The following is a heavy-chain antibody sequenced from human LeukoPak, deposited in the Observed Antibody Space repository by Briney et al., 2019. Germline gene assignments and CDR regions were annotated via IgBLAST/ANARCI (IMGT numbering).Heavy chain of an antibody. V-gene: IGHV1-18*01. J-gene: IGHJ2*01. D-gene: IGHD3-16*01. CDR2: ISGYNGNT. CDR3: ARALRINWYFDL. CDR1: GYTFTSYD. Sequence: ASVKVSCKASGYTFTSYDISWVRQAPGQGLEWMGWISGYNGNTNYAQKLQGRVTTTTDTSTSTAYMELRSLRSDDTAVYYCARALRINWYFDLWGRGTLVTVSS.